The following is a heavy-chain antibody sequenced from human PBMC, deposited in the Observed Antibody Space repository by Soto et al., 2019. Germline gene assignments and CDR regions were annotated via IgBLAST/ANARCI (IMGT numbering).Heavy chain of an antibody. D-gene: IGHD2-2*01. CDR2: IKEDGSED. J-gene: IGHJ6*03. CDR3: VRCHAYRNYYYYYMDV. CDR1: GFTFSNYW. Sequence: GGSLRLSCAASGFTFSNYWMTWVRQAPGKGLEWVASIKEDGSEDFHVDSVKGRFTISRDNAKNSLFLQMNGLGAEDAAVYYCVRCHAYRNYYYYYMDVWGKGTTVTVSS. V-gene: IGHV3-7*01.